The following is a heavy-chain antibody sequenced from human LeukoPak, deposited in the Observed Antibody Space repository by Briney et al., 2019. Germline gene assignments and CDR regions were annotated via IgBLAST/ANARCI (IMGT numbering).Heavy chain of an antibody. D-gene: IGHD3-22*01. Sequence: ASVKVSCKASGYTFTSYYMHWVRQAPGQGLEWMGIINPSGGSTSYAQKFQGRVTMTRDMSTSTVYMELSSLRSEDTAVYYCARDHGLTYYYDSSGYSLLYYYYYYMDVWGKGTTVTVSS. CDR3: ARDHGLTYYYDSSGYSLLYYYYYYMDV. J-gene: IGHJ6*03. CDR1: GYTFTSYY. CDR2: INPSGGST. V-gene: IGHV1-46*01.